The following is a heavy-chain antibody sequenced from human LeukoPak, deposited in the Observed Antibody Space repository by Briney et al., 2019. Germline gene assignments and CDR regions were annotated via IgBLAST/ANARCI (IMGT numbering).Heavy chain of an antibody. J-gene: IGHJ4*02. D-gene: IGHD3-16*02. Sequence: PGGTLRLSCVVSVFSFSNYWMDWVRHAPGKGLEWVAFIKQDGSETAYADSVKGRFTISRDNAKNSLYLQMNSLRVEDTAAYYCAARGDLSWFGALRHWSQGTLVTVSS. CDR2: IKQDGSET. CDR1: VFSFSNYW. V-gene: IGHV3-7*01. CDR3: AARGDLSWFGALRH.